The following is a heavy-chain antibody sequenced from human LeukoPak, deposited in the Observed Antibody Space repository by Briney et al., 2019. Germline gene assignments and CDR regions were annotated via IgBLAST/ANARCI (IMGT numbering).Heavy chain of an antibody. CDR3: ARVPGYCSSTSCDY. V-gene: IGHV4-34*01. Sequence: PSETLSLTCAVYGGSFSGYYWSWIRQPPGKGLEWIGEINHSGSTNYNPSLKSRVTISVDTSKNQFSLKLSSVTAADTAVYYCARVPGYCSSTSCDYWGQGTLVTVSS. J-gene: IGHJ4*02. CDR1: GGSFSGYY. D-gene: IGHD2-2*01. CDR2: INHSGST.